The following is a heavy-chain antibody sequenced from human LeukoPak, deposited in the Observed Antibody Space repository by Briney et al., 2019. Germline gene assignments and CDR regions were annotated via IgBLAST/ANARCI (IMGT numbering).Heavy chain of an antibody. V-gene: IGHV1-18*04. Sequence: ASVKVSCKASGYTFTSYGISWVRQAPGQGLKWMGWISAYNGNTNYAQKLQGRVTMTTDTSTSTAYMELRSLRSDDTPVYYCARDYHILTGYYRVSNWFDPWGQGTLVTVSS. CDR2: ISAYNGNT. J-gene: IGHJ5*02. CDR3: ARDYHILTGYYRVSNWFDP. D-gene: IGHD3-9*01. CDR1: GYTFTSYG.